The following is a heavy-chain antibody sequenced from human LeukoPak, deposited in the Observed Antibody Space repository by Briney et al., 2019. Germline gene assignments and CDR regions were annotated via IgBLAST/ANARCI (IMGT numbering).Heavy chain of an antibody. V-gene: IGHV4-59*01. J-gene: IGHJ4*02. CDR1: GGSFSGYY. CDR2: IYYSGST. D-gene: IGHD6-13*01. Sequence: SETLSLTCAVYGGSFSGYYWSWIRQPPGKGLEWIGYIYYSGSTNYNPSLKSRVTISVDTSKNQFSLKLSSVTAADTAVYYCARSRIAAAGTPYFFDYWGQGTLVTVSS. CDR3: ARSRIAAAGTPYFFDY.